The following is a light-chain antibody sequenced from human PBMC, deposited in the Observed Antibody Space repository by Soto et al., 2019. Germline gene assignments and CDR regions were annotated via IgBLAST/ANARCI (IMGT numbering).Light chain of an antibody. Sequence: EIVLTQSPGTLSLSPGDRATLSCRASQSVSRTYLAWYQQKPGQAPRLLIYGASSRATGIPDRFSGSGSGTDFTLTISRLEPEDFAVYYCQQYGRSPPNTFGGGTKVEIK. CDR1: QSVSRTY. CDR2: GAS. J-gene: IGKJ4*01. CDR3: QQYGRSPPNT. V-gene: IGKV3-20*01.